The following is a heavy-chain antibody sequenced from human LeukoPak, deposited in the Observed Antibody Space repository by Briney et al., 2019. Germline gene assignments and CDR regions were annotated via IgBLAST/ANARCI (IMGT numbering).Heavy chain of an antibody. CDR2: INSDGSST. Sequence: QPRGSLRLSCAASGFTFSSYWMHWVRQAPGKGLVWVSRINSDGSSTSYADSVKGRFTISRDNAKNTLYLQMNSLRAEDTAVYYCASPRSGWSRFDYWGQGTLVTVSS. D-gene: IGHD6-19*01. J-gene: IGHJ4*02. CDR1: GFTFSSYW. V-gene: IGHV3-74*01. CDR3: ASPRSGWSRFDY.